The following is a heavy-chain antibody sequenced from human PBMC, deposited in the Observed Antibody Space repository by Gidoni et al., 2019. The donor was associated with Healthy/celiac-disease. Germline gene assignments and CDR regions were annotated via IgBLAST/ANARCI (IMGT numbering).Heavy chain of an antibody. CDR2: ISDDGSNK. J-gene: IGHJ4*02. V-gene: IGHV3-30*18. CDR3: AKDNLDIVLVPAAPEY. D-gene: IGHD2-2*03. CDR1: GFTFSSYG. Sequence: QVQLVESGGGVVQPGRSLRRSFAASGFTFSSYGMHWVRQAPGKGLAWVAVISDDGSNKYYADSVKGRFTISRDNSKNTLYLQMNSLRAEDTAVYYCAKDNLDIVLVPAAPEYWGQGTLVTVSS.